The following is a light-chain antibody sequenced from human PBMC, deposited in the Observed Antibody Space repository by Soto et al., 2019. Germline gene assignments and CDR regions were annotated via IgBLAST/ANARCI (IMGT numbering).Light chain of an antibody. V-gene: IGKV1-17*01. CDR1: QGIRDA. CDR3: LQHNSYPQP. Sequence: DIQMTQSPSSLSASVGDRVTITCRASQGIRDALGWYQQKPGKAPKRLIYAASSLQSGIPSRFSGSRAGTEFTLTISSLQPEDFATYFCLQHNSYPQPFGQGTKVEIK. CDR2: AAS. J-gene: IGKJ1*01.